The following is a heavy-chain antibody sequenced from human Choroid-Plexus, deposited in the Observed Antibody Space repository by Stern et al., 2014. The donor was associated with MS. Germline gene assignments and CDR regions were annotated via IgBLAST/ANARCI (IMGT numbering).Heavy chain of an antibody. CDR2: VSYDGSNK. J-gene: IGHJ5*02. D-gene: IGHD2/OR15-2a*01. V-gene: IGHV3-30*18. CDR3: AKDRQYLTYFFDH. Sequence: VQLKESGGGVVQPGRPLRLSCVASGFTFGSCAMHWVRQAPGKGLEWVAGVSYDGSNKYYTASVKGRFTISRDNSQNTLYMQMSSLRPEDTAVYYCAKDRQYLTYFFDHWGQGSLVTVSS. CDR1: GFTFGSCA.